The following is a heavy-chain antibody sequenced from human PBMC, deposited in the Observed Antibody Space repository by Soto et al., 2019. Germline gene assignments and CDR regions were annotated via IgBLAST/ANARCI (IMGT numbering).Heavy chain of an antibody. J-gene: IGHJ6*02. D-gene: IGHD2-15*01. CDR3: APLSVSLSGPYGIHV. Sequence: NPSETLSLTCSVSGYSVSSSDYYWAWIRQPPGKGLEWIGSMLYSGLTYYNPSLKGRVTLSVDTSKNQFSVRLNSVTASDTAVYYCAPLSVSLSGPYGIHVWGPGTTVTVS. CDR1: GYSVSSSDYY. CDR2: MLYSGLT. V-gene: IGHV4-39*01.